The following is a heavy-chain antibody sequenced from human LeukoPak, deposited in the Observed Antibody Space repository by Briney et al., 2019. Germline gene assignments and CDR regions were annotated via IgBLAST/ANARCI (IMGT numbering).Heavy chain of an antibody. V-gene: IGHV4-59*01. J-gene: IGHJ6*03. CDR3: ARGYFYDNSMDV. D-gene: IGHD5/OR15-5a*01. CDR2: IYYSGSA. CDR1: GGSFIPYY. Sequence: SETLSLTCTVSGGSFIPYYWTWIRRPPGKGLEWIGYIYYSGSAIYNPSLRSRVTMSVDTPKTQFSLNLRSVTAADTAVYYCARGYFYDNSMDVWGTGTTVTVSS.